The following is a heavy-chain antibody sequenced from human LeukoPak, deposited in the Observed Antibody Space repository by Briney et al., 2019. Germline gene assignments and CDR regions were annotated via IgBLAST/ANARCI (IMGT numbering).Heavy chain of an antibody. CDR1: GFTFSSYA. D-gene: IGHD2-15*01. V-gene: IGHV3-53*01. CDR3: ARGCSGGSCYSVGAFDI. J-gene: IGHJ3*02. CDR2: IYSGGST. Sequence: GGSLRLSCAAPGFTFSSYAMSWVRQAPGKGLEWVSVIYSGGSTYYADSVKGRFTISRDDSKNTLYLQMNSLRAEDTAVYYCARGCSGGSCYSVGAFDIWGQGTMVTVSS.